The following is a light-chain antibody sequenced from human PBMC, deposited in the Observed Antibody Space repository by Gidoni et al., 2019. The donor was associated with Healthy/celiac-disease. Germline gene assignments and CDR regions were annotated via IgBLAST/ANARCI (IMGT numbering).Light chain of an antibody. CDR3: QQYNSYPT. J-gene: IGKJ1*01. V-gene: IGKV1-5*03. Sequence: QKPGKAPKLLIYKASSLESGVPSRFSGSGSGTEFTLTISSLQPDDLATYYCQQYNSYPTFGQGTKVEIK. CDR2: KAS.